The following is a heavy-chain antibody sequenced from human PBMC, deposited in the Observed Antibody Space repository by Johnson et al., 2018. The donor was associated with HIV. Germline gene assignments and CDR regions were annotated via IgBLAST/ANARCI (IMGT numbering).Heavy chain of an antibody. D-gene: IGHD1-26*01. Sequence: QVQLVESGGGLVKPGGSLRLSCAASGFTFSDYYMSWIRQAPGKGLEWVSYISSDGTTIYDADSVKGRFTISRDNSKNTLYLQMNSLRAEDTAVYYCANSPRSPSGSYPHAPDASVWDIWGQGTMVTVSS. CDR3: ANSPRSPSGSYPHAPDASVWDI. V-gene: IGHV3-11*01. J-gene: IGHJ3*02. CDR2: ISSDGTTI. CDR1: GFTFSDYY.